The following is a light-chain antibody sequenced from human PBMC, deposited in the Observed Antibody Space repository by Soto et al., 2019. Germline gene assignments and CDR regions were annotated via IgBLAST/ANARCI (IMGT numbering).Light chain of an antibody. Sequence: QAVVTQPPSVSGAPGQRVTISCTGSSSNIGAGYDVHWYQQFPGKAPKPLIYGNSNRPSGVPDRFSGSRSGTSASLAITGLQAEDEADYYCQSYDSSLSALFGGGTKLTVL. J-gene: IGLJ3*02. CDR2: GNS. CDR3: QSYDSSLSAL. CDR1: SSNIGAGYD. V-gene: IGLV1-40*01.